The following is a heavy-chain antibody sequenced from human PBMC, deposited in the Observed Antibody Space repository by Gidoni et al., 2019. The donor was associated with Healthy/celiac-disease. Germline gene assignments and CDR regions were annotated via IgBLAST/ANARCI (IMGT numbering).Heavy chain of an antibody. Sequence: QVQLQQWGAGLLKPSETLPLTCAVYGGSFSGYYWSWIRQPPGKGLEWIGEINHSGSTNYNPSLKSRVTISVDTSKNQFSLKLSSVTAADTAVYYCARATRDYYDSSGPGRSDYWGQGTLVTVSS. CDR3: ARATRDYYDSSGPGRSDY. D-gene: IGHD3-22*01. J-gene: IGHJ4*02. V-gene: IGHV4-34*01. CDR1: GGSFSGYY. CDR2: INHSGST.